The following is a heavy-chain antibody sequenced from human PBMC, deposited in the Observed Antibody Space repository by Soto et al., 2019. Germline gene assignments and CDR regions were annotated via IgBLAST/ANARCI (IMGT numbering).Heavy chain of an antibody. CDR3: ARLIVVVVAATRGWFDP. V-gene: IGHV1-69*13. Sequence: ASVKVSCKASGGTFSSYAISWVRQAPGQGLEWMGGIIPIFGTANYAQKFQGRVTITADESTSTAYMELSSLRSEDTAVYYCARLIVVVVAATRGWFDPWGQGTLVTVSS. D-gene: IGHD2-15*01. CDR2: IIPIFGTA. CDR1: GGTFSSYA. J-gene: IGHJ5*02.